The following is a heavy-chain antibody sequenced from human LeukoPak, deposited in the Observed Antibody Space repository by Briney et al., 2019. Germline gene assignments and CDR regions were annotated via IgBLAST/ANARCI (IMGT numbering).Heavy chain of an antibody. V-gene: IGHV3-20*04. Sequence: GGSLRLSCAASGFSFDDLGMTWVRQVPGKGLEWVAGINWNGASTGYADSVRGRFTVSRDNAKNSLYLQMNSLRAEDTALYYCARAVCPTIKFCDSSYFMDVWGKGTTVNVS. J-gene: IGHJ6*03. D-gene: IGHD6-6*01. CDR1: GFSFDDLG. CDR2: INWNGAST. CDR3: ARAVCPTIKFCDSSYFMDV.